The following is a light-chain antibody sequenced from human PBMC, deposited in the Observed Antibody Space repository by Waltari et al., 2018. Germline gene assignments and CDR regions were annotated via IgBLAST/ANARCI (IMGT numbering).Light chain of an antibody. Sequence: SYDLTQPPSVSVSPGQTASITCSGDKLANKNVCWYQQKPGQSPVLVIYQNNKRPSGNPEGVSAANSGSTATLTMSGVQSTEEADYYCQALDRRTVEVVFGGGTRLAVL. CDR3: QALDRRTVEVV. CDR2: QNN. V-gene: IGLV3-1*01. J-gene: IGLJ2*01. CDR1: KLANKN.